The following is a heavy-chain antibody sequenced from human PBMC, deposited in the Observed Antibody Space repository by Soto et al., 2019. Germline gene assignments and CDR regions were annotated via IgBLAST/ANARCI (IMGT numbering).Heavy chain of an antibody. CDR1: GGPISSSSYY. J-gene: IGHJ4*02. D-gene: IGHD6-13*01. CDR3: VRRGRSSWYGY. V-gene: IGHV4-39*01. CDR2: IYYSGST. Sequence: SETLSLTCTVSGGPISSSSYYWGWIRQPPGKGLEWIGSIYYSGSTYYNPSLKSRVTISVDTSKNQFSLKLSSVTAADTAVYYCVRRGRSSWYGYWGQGTLVTVSS.